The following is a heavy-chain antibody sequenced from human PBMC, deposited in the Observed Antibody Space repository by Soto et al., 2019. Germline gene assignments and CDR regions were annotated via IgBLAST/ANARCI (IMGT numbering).Heavy chain of an antibody. CDR1: GFTFSSYA. Sequence: LRLSCAASGFTFSSYAMSWVRQAPGKGLEWVSAISGSGGSTYYADSVKGRFTISRDNSKNTLYLQMNSLRAEDTAVYYCAKDYDFWSGYYIPWFDPWGQGTLVTVSS. J-gene: IGHJ5*02. V-gene: IGHV3-23*01. CDR2: ISGSGGST. CDR3: AKDYDFWSGYYIPWFDP. D-gene: IGHD3-3*01.